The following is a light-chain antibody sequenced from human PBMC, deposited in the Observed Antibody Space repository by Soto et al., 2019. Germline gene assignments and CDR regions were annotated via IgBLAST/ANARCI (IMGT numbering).Light chain of an antibody. CDR3: QQYSSPPAT. V-gene: IGKV3-20*01. J-gene: IGKJ1*01. CDR1: QSVRSSY. Sequence: ETVWTQSPGTLSLSPGERATLSCRASQSVRSSYLAWYQQKPGQTPRLLIYGASSRATGIPDRFSGSGSGTDFTLTISSLEPEDFAVYFCQQYSSPPATFGQGTKVEIK. CDR2: GAS.